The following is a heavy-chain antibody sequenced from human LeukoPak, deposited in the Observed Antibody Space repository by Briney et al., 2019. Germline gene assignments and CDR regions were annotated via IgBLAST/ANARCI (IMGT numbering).Heavy chain of an antibody. Sequence: SVKVSCKASGYTFTSYAMNWVRQAPGQGLEWMGGIIPILGTANYAQKFQGRVTITADESTSTAYMELSSLRSEDTAVYYCARDRSDYYGSGSYYYYYYGMDVWGQGTTVTVS. CDR3: ARDRSDYYGSGSYYYYYYGMDV. V-gene: IGHV1-69*13. CDR2: IIPILGTA. J-gene: IGHJ6*02. D-gene: IGHD3-10*01. CDR1: GYTFTSYA.